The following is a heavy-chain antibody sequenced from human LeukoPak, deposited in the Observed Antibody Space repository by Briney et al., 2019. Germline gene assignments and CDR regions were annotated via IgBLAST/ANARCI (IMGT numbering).Heavy chain of an antibody. Sequence: ASVKVSCKASGYTFTSYGISWVRQAPGQGLEGMGWISAYNGNTNYAQKLQGRVTMTTDASTSTAYMELRSLRSDDTAVYYCARAGYDYVWGSYLPYYFDYWGQGTLVTVSS. CDR3: ARAGYDYVWGSYLPYYFDY. CDR1: GYTFTSYG. D-gene: IGHD3-16*02. J-gene: IGHJ4*02. CDR2: ISAYNGNT. V-gene: IGHV1-18*01.